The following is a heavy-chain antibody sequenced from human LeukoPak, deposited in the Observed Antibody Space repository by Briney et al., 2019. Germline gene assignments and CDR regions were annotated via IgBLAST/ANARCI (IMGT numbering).Heavy chain of an antibody. V-gene: IGHV4-30-4*08. CDR3: ARALDRNRAGDYFDY. CDR2: IYYSGST. Sequence: SQTLSLTCTVSGGSISSGDYYWSWIRQPPGKGLEWIGYIYYSGSTYYNPSRKSRVTISVYTSKNQFSLKLRSVTAADTAVYYCARALDRNRAGDYFDYWGQGTLVTVSS. CDR1: GGSISSGDYY. D-gene: IGHD1/OR15-1a*01. J-gene: IGHJ4*02.